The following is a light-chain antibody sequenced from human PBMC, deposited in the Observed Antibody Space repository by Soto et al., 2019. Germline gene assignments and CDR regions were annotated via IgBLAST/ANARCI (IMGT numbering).Light chain of an antibody. CDR3: QQYGSSLIT. CDR2: GAS. J-gene: IGKJ5*01. CDR1: QSVTRY. Sequence: EIVMTQSPDPLSVSPGERATLSCRTSQSVTRYLACYQQKPVQAPRLLIYGASISATGIPDRFSGSGSGKEFTLTISRLEHEDFTGYYCQQYGSSLITFGQGTRLEIK. V-gene: IGKV3-20*01.